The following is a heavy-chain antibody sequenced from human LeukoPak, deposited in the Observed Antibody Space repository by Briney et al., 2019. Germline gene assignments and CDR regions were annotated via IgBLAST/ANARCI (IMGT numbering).Heavy chain of an antibody. CDR1: GYTFTGYY. Sequence: ASVKVSCKASGYTFTGYYMHWVLQAPGQGLEWMVWINPNSGGTNYAQKFQGRVTMTRDRSISTAYMELSRLRSDDTAVYYCARDTTMVRGVIGGWFAPWGQGTLVTVSS. V-gene: IGHV1-2*02. J-gene: IGHJ5*02. D-gene: IGHD3-10*01. CDR2: INPNSGGT. CDR3: ARDTTMVRGVIGGWFAP.